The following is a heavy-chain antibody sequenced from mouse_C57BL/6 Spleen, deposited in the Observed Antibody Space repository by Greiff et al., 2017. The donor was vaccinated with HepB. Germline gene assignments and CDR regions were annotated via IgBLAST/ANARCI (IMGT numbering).Heavy chain of an antibody. D-gene: IGHD2-2*01. J-gene: IGHJ1*03. Sequence: EVKLVESEGGLVQPGSSMKLSCTASGFTFSDYYMAWVRQVPEKGLEWVANINYDGSSTYYLDSLKSRFIISRDNAKNILYLQMSSLKSEDTATYYCARLVGHFDVWGTGTTVTVSS. V-gene: IGHV5-16*01. CDR1: GFTFSDYY. CDR2: INYDGSST. CDR3: ARLVGHFDV.